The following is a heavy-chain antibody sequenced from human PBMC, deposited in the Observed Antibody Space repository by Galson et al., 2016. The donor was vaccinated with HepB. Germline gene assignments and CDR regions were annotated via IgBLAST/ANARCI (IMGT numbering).Heavy chain of an antibody. CDR1: GVSISSRNW. J-gene: IGHJ4*02. D-gene: IGHD1-26*01. CDR3: ARGHIRNTYYGGAFDY. CDR2: IYQSGST. Sequence: ETLSLTCAVSGVSISSRNWWSWVRQSPGKGLEWIGEIYQSGSTNYNPSLKSRVTISMDKSKNQFSLKLNSVTAADTALYYCARGHIRNTYYGGAFDYWGQGTQVTVSS. V-gene: IGHV4-4*02.